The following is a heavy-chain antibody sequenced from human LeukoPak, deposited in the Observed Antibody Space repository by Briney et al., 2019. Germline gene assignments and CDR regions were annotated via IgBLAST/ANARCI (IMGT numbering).Heavy chain of an antibody. Sequence: GGSLRLSCAASGFTFSSYWMHWVRQTPGKGLVWVSRISTDGSSTNSVDSVKGRLTISRDNAKNTLYLQMNRLRAEDTAVYYCVREYSSSSGRAFDMWGQGTMVTVSP. J-gene: IGHJ3*02. CDR2: ISTDGSST. CDR3: VREYSSSSGRAFDM. CDR1: GFTFSSYW. V-gene: IGHV3-74*01. D-gene: IGHD6-6*01.